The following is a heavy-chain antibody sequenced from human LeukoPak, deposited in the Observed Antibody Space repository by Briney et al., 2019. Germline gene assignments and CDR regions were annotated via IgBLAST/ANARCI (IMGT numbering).Heavy chain of an antibody. J-gene: IGHJ4*02. CDR2: ISSSGSTI. D-gene: IGHD4-17*01. CDR3: ARDLVVLEHGDSPEADY. CDR1: GFTFSSYE. Sequence: GGSLRLSCAASGFTFSSYEMNWVRQAPGKGLEWVSYISSSGSTIYYADSVKGRFTISRDNAKNSLYLQMNSLRAEDTAVYYCARDLVVLEHGDSPEADYWGQGTLVTVSS. V-gene: IGHV3-48*03.